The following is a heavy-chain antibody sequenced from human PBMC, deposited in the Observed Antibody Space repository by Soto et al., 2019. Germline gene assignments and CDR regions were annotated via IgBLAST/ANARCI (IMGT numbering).Heavy chain of an antibody. Sequence: QVQLQESGPGLVKPSGTLSLTCAVSGGSISSSNWWSWVRQHPGKGLEWIGEIYQSGGTNYNRSLNSRFTISVDKSKSQCSLKPSSVTAPTTAVYYCARVSHSWSNTVTTFDYWFQGSLVTVSS. CDR2: IYQSGGT. CDR3: ARVSHSWSNTVTTFDY. J-gene: IGHJ4*02. V-gene: IGHV4-4*02. D-gene: IGHD4-17*01. CDR1: GGSISSSNW.